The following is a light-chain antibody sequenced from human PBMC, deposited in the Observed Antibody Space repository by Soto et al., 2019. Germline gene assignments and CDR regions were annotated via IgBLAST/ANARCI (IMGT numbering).Light chain of an antibody. Sequence: EIVLTQSPAILPMSPGERATLSCRASQSVSSYFAWYQQKPGQAPRLLIYDASNRATSVPARFSGSGSGTDFTLTISSLEPEDFAVYYCQQRRYWPVTFGQGTKVEIK. CDR3: QQRRYWPVT. V-gene: IGKV3-11*01. CDR1: QSVSSY. CDR2: DAS. J-gene: IGKJ1*01.